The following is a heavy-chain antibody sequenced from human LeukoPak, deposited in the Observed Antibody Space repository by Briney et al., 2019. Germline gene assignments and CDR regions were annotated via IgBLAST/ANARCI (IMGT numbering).Heavy chain of an antibody. CDR1: GYTFTSYY. D-gene: IGHD2-15*01. CDR3: ARVRNRGNCSGGSCYSHFDY. CDR2: INPSGGST. J-gene: IGHJ4*02. V-gene: IGHV1-46*01. Sequence: ASVKVSCKASGYTFTSYYMHWVRQAPGQGLEWMGIINPSGGSTSYAQKFRGRVTMTRDTSTSTVYMELGSLRSEDTAVYYCARVRNRGNCSGGSCYSHFDYWGQGTLVTVSS.